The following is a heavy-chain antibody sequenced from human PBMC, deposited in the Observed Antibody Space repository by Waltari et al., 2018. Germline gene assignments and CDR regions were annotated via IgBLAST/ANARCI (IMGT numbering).Heavy chain of an antibody. D-gene: IGHD6-13*01. CDR1: GDSISSSTYY. V-gene: IGHV4-39*01. CDR2: IYYSGST. J-gene: IGHJ4*02. Sequence: QLQLQESGPGLVKPSETLSLTCTVSGDSISSSTYYWGWIRQPPGRGLGWIGSIYYSGSTYYTPALKSRVTISVDTSKNQFSLKMNSVTAADTALYYCASDAIAAAGYFDYWGQGTLVTVSS. CDR3: ASDAIAAAGYFDY.